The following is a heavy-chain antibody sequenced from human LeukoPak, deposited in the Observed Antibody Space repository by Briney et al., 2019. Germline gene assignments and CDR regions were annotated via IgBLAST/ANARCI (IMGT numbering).Heavy chain of an antibody. CDR2: IKSKTDGGTT. CDR3: TRKGRQLVRYYFDY. J-gene: IGHJ4*02. V-gene: IGHV3-15*01. D-gene: IGHD6-13*01. Sequence: GGSLRLSCAASGFTFSNAWMSWVRQAPGKGLEWVGRIKSKTDGGTTDYAAPVKGRFTISRDDSKNTLYLQMNSLKTEDTAVYYCTRKGRQLVRYYFDYWGQGTLVTVSS. CDR1: GFTFSNAW.